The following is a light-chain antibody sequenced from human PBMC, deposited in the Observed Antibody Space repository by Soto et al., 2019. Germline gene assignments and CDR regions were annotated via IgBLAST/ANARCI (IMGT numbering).Light chain of an antibody. CDR2: DAS. J-gene: IGKJ1*01. Sequence: EIQMTQSPSTLSSSVGDRVTITCRASQSISSWLAWYQQKSGKAPRLLIYDASTLEGGVPSRFSGSGSGTEFTLTISNLQPDDFATYYCQQYNSYSSITFGQGTKVDIK. CDR1: QSISSW. CDR3: QQYNSYSSIT. V-gene: IGKV1-5*01.